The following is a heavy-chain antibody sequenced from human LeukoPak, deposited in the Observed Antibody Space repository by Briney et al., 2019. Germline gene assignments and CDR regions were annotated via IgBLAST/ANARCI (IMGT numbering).Heavy chain of an antibody. J-gene: IGHJ2*01. D-gene: IGHD3-10*01. CDR2: MKYDGSGI. CDR1: GFSSTSDL. Sequence: GGSLRLSCVASGFSSTSDLMTWVRQAPGKRPEWVANMKYDGSGIHYVDSVKGRFTISRDNAKNSVYLQMNSLRAEDTAVYYCASSSWYFSLWGRGTLVTVSS. V-gene: IGHV3-7*01. CDR3: ASSSWYFSL.